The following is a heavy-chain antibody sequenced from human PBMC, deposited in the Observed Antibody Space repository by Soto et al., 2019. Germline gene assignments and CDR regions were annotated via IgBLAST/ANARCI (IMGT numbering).Heavy chain of an antibody. J-gene: IGHJ5*02. CDR3: ARLKVSKSSWFYP. CDR1: GDSISSYY. V-gene: IGHV4-59*08. D-gene: IGHD1-20*01. Sequence: SETLSLTCTVSGDSISSYYWSWIRQPPGKGLEWIGYIYYSGSTNYNPSLKSRVTISVDTSKNQFSLKLTSVTAADTAVYYCARLKVSKSSWFYPWGQGTLVTVSS. CDR2: IYYSGST.